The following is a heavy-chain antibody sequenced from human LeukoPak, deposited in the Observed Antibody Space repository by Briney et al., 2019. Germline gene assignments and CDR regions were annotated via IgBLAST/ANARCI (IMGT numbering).Heavy chain of an antibody. Sequence: ASVKVSCKASGYTFTAYYMHWVRQAPGQGLEWMGWINPNSGGTNYAQKFQDRVTMTRDTSISTAYMELNRLRSDDTAVYYCETAALNGYSSGWYSFDYWGQGTLVTVSS. CDR3: ETAALNGYSSGWYSFDY. CDR1: GYTFTAYY. CDR2: INPNSGGT. V-gene: IGHV1-2*02. J-gene: IGHJ4*02. D-gene: IGHD6-19*01.